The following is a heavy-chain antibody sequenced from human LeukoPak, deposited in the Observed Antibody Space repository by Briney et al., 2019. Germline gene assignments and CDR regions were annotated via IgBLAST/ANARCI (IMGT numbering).Heavy chain of an antibody. J-gene: IGHJ4*02. CDR3: ARDSLVEMAAITDY. V-gene: IGHV4-61*02. D-gene: IGHD5-24*01. CDR1: GGSISSGSYY. Sequence: SQTLSLTCTVSGGSISSGSYYWSWIRQPAGKGLEWIGRIYTSGSTNYNPSLKSRVTISVDTSKNQFSLKLSSVTAADTAVYYCARDSLVEMAAITDYRGQGTLVTVSS. CDR2: IYTSGST.